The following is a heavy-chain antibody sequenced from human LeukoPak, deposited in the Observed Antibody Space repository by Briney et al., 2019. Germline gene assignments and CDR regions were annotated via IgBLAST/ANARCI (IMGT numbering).Heavy chain of an antibody. D-gene: IGHD3-9*01. V-gene: IGHV3-23*01. CDR2: ISGSGGST. Sequence: GGSLRLSCAASGFTFSSYAMSWVRQAPGKGLEWVSAISGSGGSTYYADSVKGRFTISRDNSKNTLYLQMNSLRAEDTAVYYCAKDGDDILTGLNWFDPWGQGTLVTVSS. CDR3: AKDGDDILTGLNWFDP. J-gene: IGHJ5*02. CDR1: GFTFSSYA.